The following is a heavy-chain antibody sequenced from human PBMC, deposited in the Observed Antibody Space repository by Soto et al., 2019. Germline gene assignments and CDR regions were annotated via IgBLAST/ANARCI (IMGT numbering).Heavy chain of an antibody. V-gene: IGHV3-23*01. D-gene: IGHD3-9*01. Sequence: PGGSLRLSCAASGFTFNNYAMNWVRQAPGKGLEWVSTISGTGDSTYYADSVKGRFTISRDSSKNTLYLQMNSLRADDTAVYYCATLSILTGNNYYGMDVWGQGTTVTVSS. J-gene: IGHJ6*02. CDR2: ISGTGDST. CDR1: GFTFNNYA. CDR3: ATLSILTGNNYYGMDV.